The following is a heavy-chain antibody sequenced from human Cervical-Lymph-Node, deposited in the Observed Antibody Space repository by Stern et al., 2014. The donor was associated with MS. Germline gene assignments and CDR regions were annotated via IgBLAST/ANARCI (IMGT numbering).Heavy chain of an antibody. J-gene: IGHJ3*01. D-gene: IGHD3-22*01. CDR1: GYTFSNFW. CDR3: VRRRDSAGYDTFDL. CDR2: IYPADSDT. V-gene: IGHV5-51*01. Sequence: EEQLVQSGAEVKKPGESLKISCRTSGYTFSNFWIGWVRQMPGKGLEWMGVIYPADSDTTYSPSFQGQVTISADESISTAYLQWRSLKASDTAMYYCVRRRDSAGYDTFDLWGQGTMLIVSS.